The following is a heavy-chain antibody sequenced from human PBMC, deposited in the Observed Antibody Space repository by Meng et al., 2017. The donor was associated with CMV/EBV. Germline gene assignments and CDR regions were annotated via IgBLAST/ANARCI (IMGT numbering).Heavy chain of an antibody. CDR2: INHSGST. J-gene: IGHJ4*02. CDR1: GGSFSGYY. D-gene: IGHD3-22*01. CDR3: AADLSTYDSSGYHSS. V-gene: IGHV4-34*01. Sequence: SETLSLTCAVYGGSFSGYYWSWIRQPPGKGLEWIGEINHSGSTNYNPSLKSRVTISVDTSKNQFSLKLSSVTAADTAVYCCAADLSTYDSSGYHSSWGQGTLVTVSS.